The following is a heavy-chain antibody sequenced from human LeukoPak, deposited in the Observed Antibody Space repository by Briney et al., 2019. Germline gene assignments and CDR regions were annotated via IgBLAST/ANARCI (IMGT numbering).Heavy chain of an antibody. Sequence: TTSETLSLTCAVYGGSFSGYYWSWIRQPPGKGLEWIGEINHSGSTNYNPSLKSRVTISVDTSKNQFSLKLSSVTAADTAVYYCARGRKQWLVLVAEYFQHWGQGTLVTVSS. D-gene: IGHD6-19*01. J-gene: IGHJ1*01. CDR2: INHSGST. CDR3: ARGRKQWLVLVAEYFQH. V-gene: IGHV4-34*01. CDR1: GGSFSGYY.